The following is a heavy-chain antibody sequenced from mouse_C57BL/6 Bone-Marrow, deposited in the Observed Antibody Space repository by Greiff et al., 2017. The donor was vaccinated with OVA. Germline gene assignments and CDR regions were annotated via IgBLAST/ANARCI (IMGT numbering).Heavy chain of an antibody. CDR3: AREPITTVVADY. V-gene: IGHV1-76*01. J-gene: IGHJ2*01. CDR1: GYTFTDYY. D-gene: IGHD1-1*01. CDR2: IYPGSGNT. Sequence: VKLMESGAELVRPGASVKLSCKASGYTFTDYYINWVKQRPGQGLEWIARIYPGSGNTYYNEKFKGKATLTAEKSSSTAYMQLSSLTSEDSAVYFCAREPITTVVADYWGQGTTLTVSS.